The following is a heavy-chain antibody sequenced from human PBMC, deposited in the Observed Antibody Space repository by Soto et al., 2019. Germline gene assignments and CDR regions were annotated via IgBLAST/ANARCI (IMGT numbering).Heavy chain of an antibody. CDR1: GFTFSSYG. CDR3: AQWGLSGRGMDA. J-gene: IGHJ6*02. D-gene: IGHD3-16*01. Sequence: QVQLVESGGGVVQPGRSLRLSCAASGFTFSSYGMHWVRQAPGKGLEWVAVTSYDGTKKYYADSGKGRFTIPEDNSKNTVYLQRSSLRADDPAVYYCAQWGLSGRGMDAWGQGTTVTVS. CDR2: TSYDGTKK. V-gene: IGHV3-30*18.